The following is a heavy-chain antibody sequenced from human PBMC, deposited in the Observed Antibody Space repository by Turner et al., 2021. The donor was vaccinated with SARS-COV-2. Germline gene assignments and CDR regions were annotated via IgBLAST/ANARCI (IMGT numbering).Heavy chain of an antibody. CDR3: ASPRAVYSGYDGTFDY. CDR1: GFTFSSYW. J-gene: IGHJ4*02. D-gene: IGHD5-12*01. V-gene: IGHV3-74*01. Sequence: ELQRLESGGGLVQPGGSLRLSCAASGFTFSSYWMHWVRQAPGKGLVWGSRIKSDGSSTSYADYVKGRFTISRDNAKNTLYLQMNSLRAEDTAVYYCASPRAVYSGYDGTFDYWGQGTLVTVSS. CDR2: IKSDGSST.